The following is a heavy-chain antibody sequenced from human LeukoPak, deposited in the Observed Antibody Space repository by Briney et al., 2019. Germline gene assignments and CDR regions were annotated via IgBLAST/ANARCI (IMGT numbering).Heavy chain of an antibody. V-gene: IGHV1-2*02. CDR2: INPNSGGT. CDR1: GYTFTGHY. Sequence: ASVKVSCKASGYTFTGHYMHWVRQAPGQGLEWMGWINPNSGGTNYAQKFQGRVTMTRDTSISTAYMELNRLRSDDTAMYYCARDPENSDLGYWYFDLWGRGTPVTVSS. CDR3: ARDPENSDLGYWYFDL. D-gene: IGHD4-11*01. J-gene: IGHJ2*01.